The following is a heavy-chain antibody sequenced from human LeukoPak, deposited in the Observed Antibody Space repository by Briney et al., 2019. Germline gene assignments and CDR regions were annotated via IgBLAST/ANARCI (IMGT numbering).Heavy chain of an antibody. V-gene: IGHV4-31*03. Sequence: PSETLSLTCTVSGGSISSGGYYWSWIRQHPGKGLEWIGYIYYSGSTYYNPSLKSRVTISVDTSKNQFSLKLSSVTAADTAVYYCARDTMVRGAVDYWGQGTLVTVSS. J-gene: IGHJ4*02. D-gene: IGHD3-10*01. CDR3: ARDTMVRGAVDY. CDR1: GGSISSGGYY. CDR2: IYYSGST.